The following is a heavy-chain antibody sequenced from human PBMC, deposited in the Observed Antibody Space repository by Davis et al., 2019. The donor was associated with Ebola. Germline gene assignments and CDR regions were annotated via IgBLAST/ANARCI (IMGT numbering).Heavy chain of an antibody. CDR1: GFTFSSYS. CDR2: ISSSSSYI. V-gene: IGHV3-21*01. D-gene: IGHD3-22*01. CDR3: ARRKRDYYDSSGYYGYFDY. Sequence: PGGSLRLSCAASGFTFSSYSMNWVRQAPGKGLEWVSSISSSSSYIYYADSVKGRFTISRDNAKNSLYLQMNSLRAEDTAVYYCARRKRDYYDSSGYYGYFDYWGQGTLVTVSS. J-gene: IGHJ4*02.